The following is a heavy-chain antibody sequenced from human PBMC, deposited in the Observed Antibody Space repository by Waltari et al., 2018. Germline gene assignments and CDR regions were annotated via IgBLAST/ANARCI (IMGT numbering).Heavy chain of an antibody. V-gene: IGHV3-53*01. CDR2: IYSGVSP. D-gene: IGHD6-19*01. J-gene: IGHJ4*02. CDR1: GFTVSSNY. Sequence: EVQLVESGGGLIQPGGSLRLSCAASGFTVSSNYMSWVRQAPGKGLEWVSVIYSGVSPYYADSLKGRFTISRGNSKNPLYLQMNSLRAEDTAVYYCARADYSSGCFDYWGQGTLVTVSS. CDR3: ARADYSSGCFDY.